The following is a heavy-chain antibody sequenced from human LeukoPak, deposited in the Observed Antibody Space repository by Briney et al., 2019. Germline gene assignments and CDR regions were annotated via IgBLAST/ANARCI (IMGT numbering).Heavy chain of an antibody. CDR2: ISYDGSNK. D-gene: IGHD4-17*01. V-gene: IGHV3-30-3*01. J-gene: IGHJ4*02. CDR3: AKDGDLYGHADY. Sequence: PGGSLRLSCAASGFTFSSYAMHWVRQAPGKGLERVASISYDGSNKYYADSLKGRFTISRDNSKKTLYLQMNSLRAEDSAVYYCAKDGDLYGHADYWGQGTLVTVSS. CDR1: GFTFSSYA.